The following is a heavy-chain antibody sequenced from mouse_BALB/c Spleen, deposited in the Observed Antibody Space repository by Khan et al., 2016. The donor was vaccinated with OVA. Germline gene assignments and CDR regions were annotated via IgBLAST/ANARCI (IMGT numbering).Heavy chain of an antibody. CDR1: GFTLSSFG. D-gene: IGHD2-1*01. J-gene: IGHJ1*01. Sequence: EVQLLETGGGLVQPGGSRKLSCVASGFTLSSFGMHWVRQAPMKGLEWVAYISSGSSTIYYVDTVKGRFTISRDNPTNTLFLQMTSLRSEDTAMYCCARSGGNFHWYFDVWGAGTSVTVPS. V-gene: IGHV5-17*02. CDR2: ISSGSSTI. CDR3: ARSGGNFHWYFDV.